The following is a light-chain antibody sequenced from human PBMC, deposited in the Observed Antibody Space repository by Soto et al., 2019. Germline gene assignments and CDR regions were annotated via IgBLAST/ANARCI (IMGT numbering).Light chain of an antibody. Sequence: QAVVTQESSFSVSPGGTVTLTCGLISGSVSTANNPNWYQQTPGQAPRTLIYSTSTRSSGVPDRFSGSILGNKAARTITVAQSDDESDYYCALFMGNGISVFGTGTKLTVL. V-gene: IGLV8-61*01. CDR1: SGSVSTANN. CDR3: ALFMGNGISV. CDR2: STS. J-gene: IGLJ1*01.